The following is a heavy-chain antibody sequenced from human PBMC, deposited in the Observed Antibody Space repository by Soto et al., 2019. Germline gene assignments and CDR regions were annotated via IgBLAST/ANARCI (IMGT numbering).Heavy chain of an antibody. D-gene: IGHD3-10*01. CDR1: GYTFTGYY. J-gene: IGHJ6*02. V-gene: IGHV1-2*04. CDR3: AREPVGEDLYYYYYYGMDV. Sequence: ASVKVSCKASGYTFTGYYMHWVRQAPGQGLEWMGWIKPNSGGTNYAQKFQGWVTMTRDTSISTAYMELSRLRSDDTAVYYCAREPVGEDLYYYYYYGMDVWGQGTTVTVSS. CDR2: IKPNSGGT.